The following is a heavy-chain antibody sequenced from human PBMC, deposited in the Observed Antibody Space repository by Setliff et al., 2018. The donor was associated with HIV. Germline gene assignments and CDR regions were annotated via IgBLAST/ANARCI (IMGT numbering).Heavy chain of an antibody. CDR3: TTYSSVYYHSDC. V-gene: IGHV3-15*06. Sequence: PGGSLRLSCAASGFTFRNAWMSWVRQAPGKGLEWVGRIKSKSDGGAVHYAAPMKGRFTISRDDSQDTLYLEMNSLTNEDTAMYYCTTYSSVYYHSDCWGQGTLVTVSS. CDR2: IKSKSDGGAV. J-gene: IGHJ4*02. D-gene: IGHD3-22*01. CDR1: GFTFRNAW.